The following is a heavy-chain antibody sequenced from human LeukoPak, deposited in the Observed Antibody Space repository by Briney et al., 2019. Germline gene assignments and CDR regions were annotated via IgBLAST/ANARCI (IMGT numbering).Heavy chain of an antibody. CDR1: GYTFTSYY. J-gene: IGHJ4*02. CDR3: ARARLRGYSYGHFDY. CDR2: INPSGGST. D-gene: IGHD5-18*01. Sequence: GASVKVSCKASGYTFTSYYMHWVRQAPGQGLEWMGIINPSGGSTSYAQKFQGRVTMTRDTSTSTVNMELSSLRSEDTAVYYCARARLRGYSYGHFDYWGQGTLVTVSS. V-gene: IGHV1-46*01.